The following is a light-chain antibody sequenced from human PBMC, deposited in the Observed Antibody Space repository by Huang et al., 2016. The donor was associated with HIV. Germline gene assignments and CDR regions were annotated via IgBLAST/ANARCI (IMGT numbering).Light chain of an antibody. V-gene: IGKV2-28*01. CDR1: QSLLHSDGYNY. J-gene: IGKJ4*01. CDR3: MQALQTPRT. Sequence: DIVMTQSPLSLPVTPGEPASISCRSSQSLLHSDGYNYLDWYLKRPGQSQQLLIYLGSNRASGVPDRFIGSGSGTDFTLKISRLEAEDVGVYYCMQALQTPRTFGGGTKVEIK. CDR2: LGS.